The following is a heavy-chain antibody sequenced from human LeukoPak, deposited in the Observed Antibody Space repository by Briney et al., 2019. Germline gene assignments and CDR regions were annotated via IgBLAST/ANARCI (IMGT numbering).Heavy chain of an antibody. D-gene: IGHD4-17*01. Sequence: ASVKVSCMASGGTFSSYAISWVRQAPGQGLEWMGRTIPIFGTANYAQKFQGRVTITTDESTSTAYMELSSLRSEDTAVYYCLVPTTVTTGLREYWGQGILVTVSS. CDR1: GGTFSSYA. V-gene: IGHV1-69*05. CDR2: TIPIFGTA. CDR3: LVPTTVTTGLREY. J-gene: IGHJ4*02.